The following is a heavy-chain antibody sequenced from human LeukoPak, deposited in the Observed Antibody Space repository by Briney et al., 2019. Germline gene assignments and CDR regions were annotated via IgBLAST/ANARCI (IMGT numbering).Heavy chain of an antibody. CDR3: ARTYSSSSPDGY. V-gene: IGHV3-30*04. J-gene: IGHJ4*02. CDR1: GFTFSTYA. CDR2: ISYDGDNK. D-gene: IGHD6-6*01. Sequence: GGSLRLSCAVSGFTFSTYAMHWVRQAPGKGLEWVAVISYDGDNKYYADSVKGRSTISRDNSKNTLYLQMNSLRAEDTAVYYCARTYSSSSPDGYWGQGTLVTVSS.